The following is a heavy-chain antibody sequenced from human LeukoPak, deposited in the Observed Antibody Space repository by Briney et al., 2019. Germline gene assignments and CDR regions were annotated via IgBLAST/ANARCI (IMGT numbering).Heavy chain of an antibody. V-gene: IGHV4-39*07. CDR1: GGSISSSSYY. CDR2: IYHSGST. D-gene: IGHD3-10*01. J-gene: IGHJ4*02. Sequence: SETLSLTCTVSGGSISSSSYYWGWIRQPPGKGLEWIGSIYHSGSTYYNPSLKSRVTISVDTSKNQFSLKLSSVTAADTAVYYCATGGSGSYYNGLLFGYWGQGTLVTVSS. CDR3: ATGGSGSYYNGLLFGY.